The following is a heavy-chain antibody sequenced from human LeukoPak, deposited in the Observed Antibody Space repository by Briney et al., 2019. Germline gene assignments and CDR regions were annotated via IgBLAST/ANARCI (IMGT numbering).Heavy chain of an antibody. Sequence: SETLSLTCAVSGGSISSGGYSWSWIRQTPGKGLEWIAYIHDSGSTYNNPSLKSRISISIDTSKNQFSLKLNSVTAADTAVYYCARGRAVAAPPGGYYYYMDVWGKGTTVTISS. CDR1: GGSISSGGYS. J-gene: IGHJ6*03. CDR3: ARGRAVAAPPGGYYYYMDV. V-gene: IGHV4-30-4*07. D-gene: IGHD6-19*01. CDR2: IHDSGST.